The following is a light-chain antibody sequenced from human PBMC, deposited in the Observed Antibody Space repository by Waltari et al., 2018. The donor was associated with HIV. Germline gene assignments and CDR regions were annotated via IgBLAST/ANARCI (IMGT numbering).Light chain of an antibody. CDR2: KDT. CDR1: KLGNEY. J-gene: IGLJ2*01. CDR3: QAWDNSVVV. Sequence: SYELTQPPSMYVSPGQTANITCSGDKLGNEYACWYQQKAGQSPVLVIFKDTRRPSGIPERFSGSTSGNTATLTISGALPADEGDYYCQAWDNSVVVFGGGTRLTVL. V-gene: IGLV3-1*01.